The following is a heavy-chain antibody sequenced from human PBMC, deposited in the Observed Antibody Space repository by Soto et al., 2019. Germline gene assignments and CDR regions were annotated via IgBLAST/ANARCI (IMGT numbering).Heavy chain of an antibody. CDR2: INAGNGDT. CDR1: GYTLTSYA. CDR3: ARDPGYGTYYFDY. J-gene: IGHJ4*02. V-gene: IGHV1-3*01. D-gene: IGHD1-1*01. Sequence: EASVKVSCKASGYTLTSYAMHWVRQAHGQRLEWMGWINAGNGDTKYSQKFQGRVTMTRDTSTSTVYMELGSLRSEDTAMYYCARDPGYGTYYFDYWGQGTLVTVSS.